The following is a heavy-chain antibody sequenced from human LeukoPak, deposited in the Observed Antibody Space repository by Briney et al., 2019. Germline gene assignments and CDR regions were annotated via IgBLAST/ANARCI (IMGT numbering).Heavy chain of an antibody. Sequence: PGGSLRLSCAASGFTFSSYAMSWVRQAPGKGLEWVSGISGSGGSTHYADSVKGRFTISRDSSKNTVYLQMNSLRAEDTAVYYCAKADGSYKTLIDYWGQGTLVTVSS. CDR3: AKADGSYKTLIDY. V-gene: IGHV3-23*01. D-gene: IGHD3-10*01. J-gene: IGHJ4*02. CDR1: GFTFSSYA. CDR2: ISGSGGST.